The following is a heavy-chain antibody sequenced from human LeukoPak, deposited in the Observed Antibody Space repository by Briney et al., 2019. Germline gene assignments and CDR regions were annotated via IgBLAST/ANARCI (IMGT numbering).Heavy chain of an antibody. D-gene: IGHD6-13*01. CDR2: ISYDGSNK. CDR1: GFTFSSYW. Sequence: GGSLRLSCAASGFTFSSYWMNWVRQAPGKGLEWVAVISYDGSNKYYADSVKGRFTISRDNSKNTLYLQMNSLRAEDTAVYYCAKVPAGTVYRYGMDVWGQGTTVTVSS. CDR3: AKVPAGTVYRYGMDV. V-gene: IGHV3-30*18. J-gene: IGHJ6*02.